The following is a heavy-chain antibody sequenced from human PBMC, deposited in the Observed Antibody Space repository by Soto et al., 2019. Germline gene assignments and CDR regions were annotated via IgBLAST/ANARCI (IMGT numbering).Heavy chain of an antibody. V-gene: IGHV4-61*01. Sequence: QVQLQESGPGLVKPSETLSLTCTVSGGSVSSGSYYWSWIRQPPGKGLEWIGYIYYSGSTSYNPSLKSRVTISVDTSKNQFSLKLSSVTAADTAVYYCARSKLLIFKEDDFDLWGQGTLVTVSS. J-gene: IGHJ4*02. CDR1: GGSVSSGSYY. D-gene: IGHD3-9*01. CDR2: IYYSGST. CDR3: ARSKLLIFKEDDFDL.